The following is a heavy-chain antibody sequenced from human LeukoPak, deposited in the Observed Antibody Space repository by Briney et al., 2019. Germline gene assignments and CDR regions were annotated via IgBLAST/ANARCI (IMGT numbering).Heavy chain of an antibody. D-gene: IGHD6-6*01. Sequence: ASVKVSCKASGYTFTSYYMHWVRQAPGLGLEWMGIINPSGGSTSYAQKFQGRVTMTRDMSTSTVYMELSSLRSEDTAVYYCAREVRRVPGQWYSRSRGEYYFDYWGQGTLVTVSS. CDR3: AREVRRVPGQWYSRSRGEYYFDY. V-gene: IGHV1-46*01. J-gene: IGHJ4*02. CDR2: INPSGGST. CDR1: GYTFTSYY.